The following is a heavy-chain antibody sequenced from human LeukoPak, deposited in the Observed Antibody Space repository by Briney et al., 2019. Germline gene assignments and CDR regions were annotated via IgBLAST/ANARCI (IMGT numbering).Heavy chain of an antibody. V-gene: IGHV4-59*01. CDR2: IYYSGNT. J-gene: IGHJ4*02. CDR3: ARVGSGCFDY. D-gene: IGHD6-19*01. CDR1: GVSISSYY. Sequence: SETLSLTCTVSGVSISSYYWSWIRQPPGKGLEWIGYIYYSGNTNYNPSLKSRVTISIDTSMNQFSLKLSSVTAADTAVYYCARVGSGCFDYWGQGTLVTVSS.